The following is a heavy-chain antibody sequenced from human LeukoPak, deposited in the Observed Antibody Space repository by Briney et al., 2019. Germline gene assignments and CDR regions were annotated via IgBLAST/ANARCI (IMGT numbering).Heavy chain of an antibody. Sequence: ASMKVSCKASGYTFTGYYMHWVRQAPGQGLEWMGWINPNSGGTNYAQKFQGRVTMTRDTSISTAYMELSRLRSDDTAVYYCARGIAAAGTYFDYWGQGTLVTVSS. J-gene: IGHJ4*02. CDR2: INPNSGGT. CDR3: ARGIAAAGTYFDY. D-gene: IGHD6-13*01. CDR1: GYTFTGYY. V-gene: IGHV1-2*02.